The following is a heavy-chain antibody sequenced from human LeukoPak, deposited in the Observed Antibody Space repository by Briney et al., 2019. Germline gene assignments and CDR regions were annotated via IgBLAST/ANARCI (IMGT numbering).Heavy chain of an antibody. CDR3: ATRRSYDILTGYYYSNGFDP. CDR1: GYTSTDYY. J-gene: IGHJ5*02. D-gene: IGHD3-9*01. CDR2: INPNSGGT. V-gene: IGHV1-2*06. Sequence: ASVKVSCKASGYTSTDYYIHWVRQAPGQGLEWMGRINPNSGGTNYAQKFPGRVTMTRDTSISTAYMELSSLRSDDTAVYYCATRRSYDILTGYYYSNGFDPWGQGTLVTVSS.